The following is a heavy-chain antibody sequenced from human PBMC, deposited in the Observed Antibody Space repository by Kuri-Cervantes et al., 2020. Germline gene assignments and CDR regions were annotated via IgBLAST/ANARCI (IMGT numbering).Heavy chain of an antibody. CDR3: ARAGTMVRTRMDV. CDR2: ISSSGSTI. CDR1: GFTFDDYG. Sequence: GGSLRLSCAASGFTFDDYGMSWVRQAPGKGLEWVSYISSSGSTIYYADSVKGRFTISRDNAKNSLYLQMNSLRADDTAVYYCARAGTMVRTRMDVWGQGTTVTVSS. V-gene: IGHV3-11*01. D-gene: IGHD3-10*01. J-gene: IGHJ6*02.